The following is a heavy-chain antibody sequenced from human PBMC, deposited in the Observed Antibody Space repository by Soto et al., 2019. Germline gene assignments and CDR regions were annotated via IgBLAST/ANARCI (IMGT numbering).Heavy chain of an antibody. CDR2: TYYRSKWYN. D-gene: IGHD3-16*01. V-gene: IGHV6-1*01. Sequence: SQTLSLTCAITGDSVSSNSAGWSWVRQSPSRGLEWVGRTYYRSKWYNDYAVSVKSRISVNPDTSKNRFSLQLNSVTPEDTAVYYCARAPGGIDSFDIGCQGTMVTVSS. J-gene: IGHJ3*02. CDR1: GDSVSSNSAG. CDR3: ARAPGGIDSFDI.